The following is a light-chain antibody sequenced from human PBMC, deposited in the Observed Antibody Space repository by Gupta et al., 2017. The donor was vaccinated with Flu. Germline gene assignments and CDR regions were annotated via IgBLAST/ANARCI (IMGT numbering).Light chain of an antibody. V-gene: IGKV2-28*01. CDR2: CAS. J-gene: IGKJ2*02. CDR1: QSLLQSNGYNY. Sequence: ISCSSTQSLLQSNGYNYLAWYLKKPGQAPQLLIYCASNRASGVPGRFSGSGSGTDFTLPISRVEAGDVGVYYCMQDLQPPRTFGQGTRLEIK. CDR3: MQDLQPPRT.